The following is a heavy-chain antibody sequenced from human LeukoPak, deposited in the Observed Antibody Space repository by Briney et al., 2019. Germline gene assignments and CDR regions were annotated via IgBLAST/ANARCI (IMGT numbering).Heavy chain of an antibody. CDR3: ARGVYCTNGVCPDAFDI. J-gene: IGHJ3*02. CDR2: INPSGGST. V-gene: IGHV1-46*01. Sequence: ASVKVSCKASGYTFTSYYMHWVRQAPGQGLEWMGIINPSGGSTSYAQKFQGRVTMTRDTSTSTVYMELSSLRSEDTAVYYCARGVYCTNGVCPDAFDIWGQGTMVTVSS. CDR1: GYTFTSYY. D-gene: IGHD2-8*01.